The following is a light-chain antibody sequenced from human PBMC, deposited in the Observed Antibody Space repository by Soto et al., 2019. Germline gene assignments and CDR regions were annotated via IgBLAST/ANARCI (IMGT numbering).Light chain of an antibody. V-gene: IGKV3-20*01. Sequence: EIVMTQSPATLSVSPGASAPLSCRASQSVSSSYLAWYQQKPGQAPRLLIYGASSRATGIPDRFSGSGSGTDFTLTISRLEPEDFAVYYCQQYGSSPWTFGQGTKVDNK. CDR3: QQYGSSPWT. CDR1: QSVSSSY. J-gene: IGKJ1*01. CDR2: GAS.